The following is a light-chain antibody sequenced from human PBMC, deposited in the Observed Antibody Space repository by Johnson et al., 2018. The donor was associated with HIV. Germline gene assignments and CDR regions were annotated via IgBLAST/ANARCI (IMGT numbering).Light chain of an antibody. CDR3: GTWDSSLSVGV. J-gene: IGLJ1*01. V-gene: IGLV1-51*01. CDR2: DNK. CDR1: SCDIGNNY. Sequence: QSVLTQPPSVSAAPGQKVSISCSGNSCDIGNNYVSSHQQLPGTAPKLLIYDNKKRPSGIPDRISGSKSGTSATLGITGLQTGDEADYYCGTWDSSLSVGVFGTGTKVTVL.